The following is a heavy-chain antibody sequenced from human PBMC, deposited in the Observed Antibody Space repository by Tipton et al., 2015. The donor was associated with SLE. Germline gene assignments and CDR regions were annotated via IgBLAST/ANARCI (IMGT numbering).Heavy chain of an antibody. V-gene: IGHV3-48*03. CDR2: ISSSGSTI. D-gene: IGHD4-17*01. J-gene: IGHJ5*01. CDR1: GFTFSSYE. Sequence: SLRLSCAASGFTFSSYEMNWVRQAPGKGLEWVSHISSSGSTIYYADSVKGRFTISRDNAKNSLYLQMNSLRAEDTAVYYCARKFNDYGDYDSWGQGTLVTVSS. CDR3: ARKFNDYGDYDS.